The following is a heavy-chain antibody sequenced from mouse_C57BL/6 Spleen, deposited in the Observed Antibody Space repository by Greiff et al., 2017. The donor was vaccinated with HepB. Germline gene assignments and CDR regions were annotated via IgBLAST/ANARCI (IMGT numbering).Heavy chain of an antibody. V-gene: IGHV5-6*01. D-gene: IGHD2-4*01. CDR3: ARERDYDGVWFAY. Sequence: EVNVVESGGDLVKPGGSLKLSCAASGFTFSSYGMSWVRQTPDKRLEWVATISSGGSYTYYPDSVKGRVTISRDNAKNTLYLQMSSLKSEDTAMYYCARERDYDGVWFAYWGQGTLVTVSA. J-gene: IGHJ3*01. CDR2: ISSGGSYT. CDR1: GFTFSSYG.